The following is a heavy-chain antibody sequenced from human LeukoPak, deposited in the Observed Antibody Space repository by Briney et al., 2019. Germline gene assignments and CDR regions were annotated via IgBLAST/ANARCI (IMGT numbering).Heavy chain of an antibody. CDR2: IIPIFGTA. D-gene: IGHD3-16*01. J-gene: IGHJ4*02. CDR1: GGTFSSYA. V-gene: IGHV1-69*05. CDR3: GREGGDWGEGYFDY. Sequence: GASVKVSCKASGGTFSSYAISWVRQAPGQGLEWMGGIIPIFGTANYAQKFQGRVTITTDESTSTAYMELSSLRSEDTAVYYCGREGGDWGEGYFDYWGQGTLVTVSS.